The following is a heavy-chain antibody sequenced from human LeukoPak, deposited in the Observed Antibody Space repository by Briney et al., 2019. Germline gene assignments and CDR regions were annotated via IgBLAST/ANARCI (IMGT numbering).Heavy chain of an antibody. J-gene: IGHJ5*02. V-gene: IGHV3-30*18. CDR2: ISYDGSNK. CDR3: AKPQAVNWFDP. Sequence: GGSLRLSCAASGFTFSSYGMHWVRQAPGKGLEWVAVISYDGSNKYYADSVKGRFTISRDNSKNTLYLQMNSLRAEDTAVYYCAKPQAVNWFDPWGQGTLVTVSS. CDR1: GFTFSSYG. D-gene: IGHD2-15*01.